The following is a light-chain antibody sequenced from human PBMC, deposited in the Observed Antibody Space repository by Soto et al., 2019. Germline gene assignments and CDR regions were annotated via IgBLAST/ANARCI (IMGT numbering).Light chain of an antibody. Sequence: QSVLTQPASASGSLGQSITISCTGTSSDVGAYNYVSWYQQQPGKAPKLMISEVSNRPSGVSNRFSGSKSGNTAPLIISGLQAEDEADYYCCSFTSVTTYVFGTGTKVTV. CDR3: CSFTSVTTYV. CDR2: EVS. V-gene: IGLV2-14*01. CDR1: SSDVGAYNY. J-gene: IGLJ1*01.